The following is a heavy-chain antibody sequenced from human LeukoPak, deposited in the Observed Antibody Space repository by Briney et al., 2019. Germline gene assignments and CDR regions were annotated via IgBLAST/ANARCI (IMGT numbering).Heavy chain of an antibody. CDR2: ISSSGSTI. D-gene: IGHD1-26*01. CDR3: TKRVKYGGTWDHFAD. Sequence: GGSLRLSCAASGFSFSSYEMNWVRQAPGKGLEWVSYISSSGSTIYYADSVKGRFTISRDNSKNSLYLQMNSLRVEDTALYYCTKRVKYGGTWDHFADWGQGTLVTVSS. V-gene: IGHV3-48*03. CDR1: GFSFSSYE. J-gene: IGHJ4*02.